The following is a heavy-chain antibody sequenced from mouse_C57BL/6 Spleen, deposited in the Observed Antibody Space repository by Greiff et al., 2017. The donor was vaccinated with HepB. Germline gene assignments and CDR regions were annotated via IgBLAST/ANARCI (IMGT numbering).Heavy chain of an antibody. V-gene: IGHV1-55*01. J-gene: IGHJ1*03. D-gene: IGHD2-3*01. Sequence: VQLQQSGAELVKPGASVKMSCKASGYTFTSYWITWVKQRPGQGLEWIGDIYPGSGSTNYNEKFKSKATLTVDTSSSTAYMQLSSLTSEDSAVYYCARSVDGYHWYFDVWGTGTTVTVSS. CDR2: IYPGSGST. CDR1: GYTFTSYW. CDR3: ARSVDGYHWYFDV.